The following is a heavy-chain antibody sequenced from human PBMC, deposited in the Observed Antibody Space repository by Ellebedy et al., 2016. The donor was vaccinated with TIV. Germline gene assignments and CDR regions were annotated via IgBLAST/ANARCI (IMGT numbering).Heavy chain of an antibody. Sequence: GESLKISCAASGFTFSNYAMSWVRQAPGKGLEWVSAISSGGGSTYYADSVKGRFTTSRDNSKNMVYLQMNSLRAEDTAVYYCARWPSGDAPLDYWGQGTLVTVSS. CDR3: ARWPSGDAPLDY. CDR1: GFTFSNYA. V-gene: IGHV3-23*01. D-gene: IGHD4-17*01. J-gene: IGHJ4*02. CDR2: ISSGGGST.